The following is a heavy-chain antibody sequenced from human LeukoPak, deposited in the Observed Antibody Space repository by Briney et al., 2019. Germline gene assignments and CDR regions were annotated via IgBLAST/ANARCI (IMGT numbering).Heavy chain of an antibody. V-gene: IGHV3-53*01. CDR1: GFTVSRNY. J-gene: IGHJ4*02. CDR2: SYSGGDT. Sequence: PGGSLRLSCAASGFTVSRNYMSWVRQAPGKGLEWVSVSYSGGDTYYPDSVKGRFTVSRDNPKNTVYLQMNSLRAEDTAEYFCARSPVLDRNDWSFADWGQGTLVTVSS. CDR3: ARSPVLDRNDWSFAD. D-gene: IGHD1-1*01.